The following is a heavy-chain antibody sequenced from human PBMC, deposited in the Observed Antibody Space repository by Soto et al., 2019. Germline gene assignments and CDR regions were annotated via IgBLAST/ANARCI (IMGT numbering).Heavy chain of an antibody. J-gene: IGHJ4*02. CDR1: GFTVSSNY. V-gene: IGHV3-66*01. Sequence: EVQLVESGGGLVQPGGSLRLSCAASGFTVSSNYMSWVRQAPGKGLEWVSVIYSGGSTYYADAVKGRFTISRDNSKNTLYLKMNSLRAEHTAVYYCARDTRGIAASWGQGTLVTVSS. CDR2: IYSGGST. D-gene: IGHD6-25*01. CDR3: ARDTRGIAAS.